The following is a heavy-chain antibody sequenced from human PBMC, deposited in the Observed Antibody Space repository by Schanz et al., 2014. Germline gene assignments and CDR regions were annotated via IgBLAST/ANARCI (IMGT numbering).Heavy chain of an antibody. Sequence: EVQLVESGGGLVQPGRSLRLSCAASGFTYDDYAMHWVRQAPGKGLEWVSGISWNSGRIGYADSVKGRFTISRGNAKKSLYLQMNSLRAEDTALYHCAKDSVVLPSGRFIGFDIWGQGTLVTVSS. V-gene: IGHV3-9*01. J-gene: IGHJ3*02. CDR3: AKDSVVLPSGRFIGFDI. CDR1: GFTYDDYA. D-gene: IGHD2-2*01. CDR2: ISWNSGRI.